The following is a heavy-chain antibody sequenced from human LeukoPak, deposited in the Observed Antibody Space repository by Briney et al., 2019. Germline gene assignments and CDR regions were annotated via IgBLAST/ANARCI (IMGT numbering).Heavy chain of an antibody. J-gene: IGHJ4*02. D-gene: IGHD2-2*01. CDR2: ISAYNGNT. V-gene: IGHV1-18*01. Sequence: ASVKVSCKASGYTFTSYGISWVRQAPGQGLEWVGWISAYNGNTNYAQKLRGRVTMTTDTSTSTAYMELRSLRSDDTAVYYCARAPDWGYCSSTSCYWGLDYWGQGTLVTVSS. CDR1: GYTFTSYG. CDR3: ARAPDWGYCSSTSCYWGLDY.